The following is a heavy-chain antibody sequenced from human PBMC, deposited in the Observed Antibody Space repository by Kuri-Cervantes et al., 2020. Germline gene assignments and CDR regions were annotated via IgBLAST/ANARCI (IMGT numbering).Heavy chain of an antibody. Sequence: GSLRLSCTVSGGSVSSGNYYWSWIRQPPGKGLEWIGSIYHSGSTYYNPSLKSRVTISVDTSKNQFSLKLSSVTAADTAVYYCARVFALNRHRGGITFDIWGQGALVTVSS. CDR3: ARVFALNRHRGGITFDI. D-gene: IGHD3-10*01. J-gene: IGHJ3*02. CDR1: GGSVSSGNYY. CDR2: IYHSGST. V-gene: IGHV4-61*01.